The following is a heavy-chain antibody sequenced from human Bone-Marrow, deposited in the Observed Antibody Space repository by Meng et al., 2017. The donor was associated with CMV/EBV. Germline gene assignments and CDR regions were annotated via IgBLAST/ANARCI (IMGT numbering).Heavy chain of an antibody. Sequence: QVGVLQCGAEVKKPGATVKVSSKASGYTVTDHYIPGVRRAPGQWIEWMGWINPNDDTNYAQNFKGRVTMTRDMSINTVYMELSRLTSDDTAVYYCARSSGWSRFDSWGLGTLVTVSS. V-gene: IGHV1-2*02. CDR1: GYTVTDHY. J-gene: IGHJ4*02. CDR2: INPNDDT. D-gene: IGHD6-19*01. CDR3: ARSSGWSRFDS.